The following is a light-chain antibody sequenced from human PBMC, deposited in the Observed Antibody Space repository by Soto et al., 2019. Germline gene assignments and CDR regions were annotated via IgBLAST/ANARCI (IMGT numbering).Light chain of an antibody. CDR2: LNN. J-gene: IGLJ3*02. CDR3: SAWDASLTAWV. V-gene: IGLV1-47*02. CDR1: SSNIGNNY. Sequence: QSVLTQPPSASGTPGQRVTISCSGSSSNIGNNYVYWYQQFPGTAPKLLIYLNNYRPSGVPDRFSGSKSGPSASLAISGLHSEDEADYYCSAWDASLTAWVFGGGTKLTVL.